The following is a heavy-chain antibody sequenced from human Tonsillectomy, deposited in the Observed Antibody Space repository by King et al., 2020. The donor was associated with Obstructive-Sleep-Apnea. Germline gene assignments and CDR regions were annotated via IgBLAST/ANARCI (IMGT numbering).Heavy chain of an antibody. CDR3: ARLDYGPDGLYFDY. D-gene: IGHD4-17*01. CDR2: ISYTGST. Sequence: QLQESGPGLVKPSETLSLTCTVSGGSINNCYWNWIRQPPGRGLEWIGYISYTGSTNYNPSLKSRVTISVDTSKNQFSLKLSSVTAADTAVYYCARLDYGPDGLYFDYWGQGTLITVSS. V-gene: IGHV4-59*08. J-gene: IGHJ4*02. CDR1: GGSINNCY.